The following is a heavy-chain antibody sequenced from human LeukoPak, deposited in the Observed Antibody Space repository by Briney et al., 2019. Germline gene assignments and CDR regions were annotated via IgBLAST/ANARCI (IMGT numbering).Heavy chain of an antibody. V-gene: IGHV5-51*01. CDR3: ARHYSRTFHVTEVYYGMDV. CDR2: IYPGDSDT. D-gene: IGHD2-21*02. J-gene: IGHJ6*02. CDR1: GYSFTSYW. Sequence: HGESLKISCKGSGYSFTSYWIGWVRQMPGKGLEWMGIIYPGDSDTRYSPSFQGQVTISADKSISTAYLQWSSLKASDTAMYYCARHYSRTFHVTEVYYGMDVWGQGTTVTVSS.